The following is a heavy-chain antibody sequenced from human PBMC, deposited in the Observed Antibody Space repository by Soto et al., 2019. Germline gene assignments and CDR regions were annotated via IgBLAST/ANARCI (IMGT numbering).Heavy chain of an antibody. CDR2: INADNGNT. V-gene: IGHV1-3*01. D-gene: IGHD6-19*01. CDR1: GNTFSNYA. J-gene: IGHJ6*02. CDR3: ASGDSSAWYYYGMDV. Sequence: ASVKVSCKASGNTFSNYAMHWVRQAPGQRLEWMAWINADNGNTYYSQKFQGRVTITRDTSTNTAYLELSSLRSGDTAVYYCASGDSSAWYYYGMDVWGLGTTVTAP.